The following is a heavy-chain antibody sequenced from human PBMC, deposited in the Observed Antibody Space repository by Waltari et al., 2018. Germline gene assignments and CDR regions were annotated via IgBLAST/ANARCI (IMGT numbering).Heavy chain of an antibody. CDR1: GFTFSRSG. V-gene: IGHV3-33*01. CDR3: ARDFAHYDFWSGCQKY. CDR2: IWYDGSNK. J-gene: IGHJ4*02. Sequence: QVQLVESGGGVVQPGRSLRLSCAASGFTFSRSGMHWVRQAPGKGLEWVAVIWYDGSNKYYADSVKGRFTISRDNSKNTLYLQMNSLRAEDTAVYYCARDFAHYDFWSGCQKYWGQGTLVTVSS. D-gene: IGHD3-3*01.